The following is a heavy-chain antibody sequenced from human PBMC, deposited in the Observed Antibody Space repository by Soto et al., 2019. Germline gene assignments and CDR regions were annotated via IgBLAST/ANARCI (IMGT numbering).Heavy chain of an antibody. D-gene: IGHD6-6*01. CDR2: LSYDGSNK. V-gene: IGHV3-30-3*01. CDR1: GFTFSSYA. J-gene: IGHJ4*02. CDR3: ARDSSRGQLVLYNQWMAPYY. Sequence: GGSLSLSCAASGFTFSSYAMHWVRQAPGKGLGWVAVLSYDGSNKYYADSVKGRFTISRDNSKNTPYLQMNSLRAEDTAVYYCARDSSRGQLVLYNQWMAPYYWGREPWSPSPQ.